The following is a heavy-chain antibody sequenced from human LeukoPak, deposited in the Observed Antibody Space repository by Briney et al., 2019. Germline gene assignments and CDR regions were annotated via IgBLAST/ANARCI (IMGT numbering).Heavy chain of an antibody. D-gene: IGHD5-24*01. CDR1: GFTFSSYW. CDR3: ARGRDGYNRELSDAFDI. CDR2: IYSDGSST. V-gene: IGHV3-74*01. Sequence: GGSLRLSCAASGFTFSSYWMHWVRQAPGKGLVWVSRIYSDGSSTSYADSVKGRFTISRDNAKNTLYLQMNSLRAEDTAVYYCARGRDGYNRELSDAFDIWGQGTMVTVSS. J-gene: IGHJ3*02.